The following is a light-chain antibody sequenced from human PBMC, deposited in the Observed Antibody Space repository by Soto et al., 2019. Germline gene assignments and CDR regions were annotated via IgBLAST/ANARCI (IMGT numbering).Light chain of an antibody. J-gene: IGLJ1*01. CDR1: SSDIGRYDF. V-gene: IGLV2-14*01. CDR3: CSYTGSPYP. CDR2: EVN. Sequence: QSSLRHPASLSGSPGQSITISCTGSSSDIGRYDFVSWYQQLPGKAPKLLLFEVNHRPSGVSDRFSGSKSGNTASLTISGLQADDEAHYYCCSYTGSPYPFGSGPKVTVL.